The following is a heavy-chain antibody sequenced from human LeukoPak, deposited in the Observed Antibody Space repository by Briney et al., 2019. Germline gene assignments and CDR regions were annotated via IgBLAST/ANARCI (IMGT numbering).Heavy chain of an antibody. CDR1: GFTFSSYG. CDR2: IQYDGSNK. V-gene: IGHV3-30*02. J-gene: IGHJ4*02. CDR3: AKDEVY. Sequence: GGSLRLSCAASGFTFSSYGMHWVRQAPGKGLEWVAFIQYDGSNKYYADSVKGRFTISRDNSKNTLYLQMNSLRAEDTAVYYCAKDEVYWGQGTLVTVSS.